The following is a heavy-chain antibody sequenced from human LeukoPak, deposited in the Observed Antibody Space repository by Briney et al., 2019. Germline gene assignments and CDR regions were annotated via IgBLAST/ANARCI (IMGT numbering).Heavy chain of an antibody. CDR1: GYSISSGY. V-gene: IGHV4-38-2*02. CDR3: ARDPALTFNWFDP. Sequence: PSETLSLTCTVSGYSISSGYWAWIRQSPGKGPEWIASIYHSGTTYSNPSLQSRVTLSLDTSKNQFSLKVTPLTAADTAVYYCARDPALTFNWFDPWGQGTLVTVSS. D-gene: IGHD2-21*02. J-gene: IGHJ5*02. CDR2: IYHSGTT.